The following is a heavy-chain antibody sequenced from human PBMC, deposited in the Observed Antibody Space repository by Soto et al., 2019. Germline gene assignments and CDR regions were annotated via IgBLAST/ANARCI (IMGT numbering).Heavy chain of an antibody. J-gene: IGHJ5*02. CDR2: VYHSGAT. Sequence: KASQTLSLTCTVCGCSMTSAFCWPRMWHPPGKGLEWIGSVYHSGATYYNSSLQDRVSISVDTSKNRFSLKLISVTAADTGTYYCARERSFMRPTGWFEPWGQGAQVTVSS. CDR3: ARERSFMRPTGWFEP. CDR1: GCSMTSAFC. V-gene: IGHV4-38-2*02. D-gene: IGHD6-19*01.